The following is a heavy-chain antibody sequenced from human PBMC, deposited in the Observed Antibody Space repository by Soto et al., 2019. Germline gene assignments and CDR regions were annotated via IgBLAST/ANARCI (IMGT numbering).Heavy chain of an antibody. CDR2: INHSGST. J-gene: IGHJ6*03. D-gene: IGHD4-17*01. V-gene: IGHV4-34*01. CDR3: ARGPLTDYGDYDPTYGAYYYYMDV. CDR1: GGSFSGYY. Sequence: PSETLSLTCAVYGGSFSGYYWSWIRQPPGKGLEWIGEINHSGSTNYNPSLKSRVTISVDTSKNQFSLKLSSVTAADTAVYYCARGPLTDYGDYDPTYGAYYYYMDVWGKGTTVTVSS.